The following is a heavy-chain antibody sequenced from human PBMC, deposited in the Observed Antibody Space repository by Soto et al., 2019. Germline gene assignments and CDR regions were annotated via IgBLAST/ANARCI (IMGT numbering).Heavy chain of an antibody. CDR1: GYTFTTYG. Sequence: QVQLVQSGAEVKKPGASVKVSCKASGYTFTTYGINWVRQAPGQGLEWMGWISAYNGNTNYAQKLQGRFTRTTDTSTSTAHMELRSLRSDDTAVYYCARVWVGTTFAYYYGMDVWGQGTTVTVSS. CDR2: ISAYNGNT. D-gene: IGHD1-1*01. J-gene: IGHJ6*02. CDR3: ARVWVGTTFAYYYGMDV. V-gene: IGHV1-18*01.